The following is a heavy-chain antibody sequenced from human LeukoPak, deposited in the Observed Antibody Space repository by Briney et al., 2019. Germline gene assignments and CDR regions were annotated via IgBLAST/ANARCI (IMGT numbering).Heavy chain of an antibody. V-gene: IGHV3-15*07. CDR1: GFTFTNAW. D-gene: IGHD6-19*01. J-gene: IGHJ4*02. Sequence: GGSLRLSCAASGFTFTNAWMNWVRQAPGKGLEWVGRIKSKTDGETTDYAAPVKGRFTISRDDSKYTLFLQMSSLKTEDTAVYYCSTSYLAVAGYYFDYWGQGTPVTVSS. CDR3: STSYLAVAGYYFDY. CDR2: IKSKTDGETT.